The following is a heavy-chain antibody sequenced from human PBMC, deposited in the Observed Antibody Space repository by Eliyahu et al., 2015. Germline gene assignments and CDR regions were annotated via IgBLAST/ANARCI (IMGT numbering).Heavy chain of an antibody. V-gene: IGHV3-48*03. CDR1: GFTFSGYE. D-gene: IGHD3-3*01. J-gene: IGHJ4*02. CDR2: ITSGSSYI. Sequence: EVQLVESGGGLVQPGGSLRLSCTASGFTFSGYEMNGVRQAPGKGLEWLSCITSGSSYIYHADSVKGRFTISRDNAKKSLFLQMNSLRVEDTAVYYCARGTGVAGLDYWGQGTLLTVSS. CDR3: ARGTGVAGLDY.